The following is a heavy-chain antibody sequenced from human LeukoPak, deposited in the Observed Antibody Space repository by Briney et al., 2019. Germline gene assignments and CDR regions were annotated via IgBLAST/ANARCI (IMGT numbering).Heavy chain of an antibody. CDR1: GYTFTGYY. D-gene: IGHD6-6*01. CDR2: INPNSGGT. V-gene: IGHV1-2*06. Sequence: GASVKVSCKASGYTFTGYYMHWVRQAPGQGLEWMGRINPNSGGTNYAQKFQGGVTMTRDTSISTAYMELSRLRSDDTAVYYCASTDRYSSSSEIFDYWGQGTLVTVSS. J-gene: IGHJ4*02. CDR3: ASTDRYSSSSEIFDY.